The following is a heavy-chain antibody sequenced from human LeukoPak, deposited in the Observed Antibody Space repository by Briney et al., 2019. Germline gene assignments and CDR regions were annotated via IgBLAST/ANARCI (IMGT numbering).Heavy chain of an antibody. Sequence: GRSLRLSCAASGFTFSSYGMHWVRQAPGKGLEWVAVIWYDGSNKYYADSVKGRFTISRDNSKNTLYLQMNSLRAEDTAVYYCAREEGYSSSFDYWGQGTLVTVSS. CDR3: AREEGYSSSFDY. D-gene: IGHD6-6*01. CDR1: GFTFSSYG. V-gene: IGHV3-33*01. CDR2: IWYDGSNK. J-gene: IGHJ4*02.